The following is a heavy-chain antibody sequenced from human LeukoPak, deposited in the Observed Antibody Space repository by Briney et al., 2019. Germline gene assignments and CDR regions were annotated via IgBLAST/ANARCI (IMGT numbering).Heavy chain of an antibody. D-gene: IGHD2-21*01. CDR2: ISSSGLNT. CDR3: VKDIQCSY. CDR1: GFNFGDAA. J-gene: IGHJ4*02. V-gene: IGHV3-23*01. Sequence: GSLRLSCAASGFNFGDAAMTWVRQVPGKGLQWVSLISSSGLNTYYADSVKGRFALSRDNSKNTLDLQMNSLRADDTAVYYCVKDIQCSYWGQGTPVIVSS.